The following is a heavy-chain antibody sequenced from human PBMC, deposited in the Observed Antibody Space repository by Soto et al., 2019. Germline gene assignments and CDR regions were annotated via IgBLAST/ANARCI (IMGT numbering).Heavy chain of an antibody. CDR1: GYTFTSYG. CDR2: ISAYNGNT. V-gene: IGHV1-18*01. D-gene: IGHD1-1*01. CDR3: ARDIIRPGAQVLHSPRYEKDYYYYMDV. J-gene: IGHJ6*03. Sequence: QVQLVQSGAEVKKPGASVKVSCKASGYTFTSYGISWVRQAPGQGLEWMGWISAYNGNTNYAQKLQGRVTMTTDTSTSTAYMERRSLRSDDTAVYYCARDIIRPGAQVLHSPRYEKDYYYYMDVWGKGTTVTVSS.